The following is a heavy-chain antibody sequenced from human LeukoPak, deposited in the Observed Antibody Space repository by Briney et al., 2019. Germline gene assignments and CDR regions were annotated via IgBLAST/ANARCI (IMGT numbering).Heavy chain of an antibody. CDR1: GFTFNKYA. CDR3: AREELGMVYFDY. V-gene: IGHV3-30-3*01. CDR2: ISYDESNQ. D-gene: IGHD7-27*01. J-gene: IGHJ4*02. Sequence: GGSLRLSRAASGFTFNKYAMHWVRQAPGKGLEWVAVISYDESNQYYADSVRGRFTISRDNSRNTLYLQMNSLRAEDTAVYCCAREELGMVYFDYWGQGTLVTVSS.